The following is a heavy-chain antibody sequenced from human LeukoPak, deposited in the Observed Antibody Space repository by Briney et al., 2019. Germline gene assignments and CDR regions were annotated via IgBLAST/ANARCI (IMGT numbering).Heavy chain of an antibody. CDR2: IYYCGST. CDR1: GGSISSYY. CDR3: ASEDFDY. V-gene: IGHV4-59*01. J-gene: IGHJ4*02. Sequence: SETLSLTCTVSGGSISSYYWSWIRQPPGKGLKWIGYIYYCGSTNYNPSLKSRVTISVDTSKNQFSLKLCSVTAADTAVYYCASEDFDYWGQGTLVTVSS.